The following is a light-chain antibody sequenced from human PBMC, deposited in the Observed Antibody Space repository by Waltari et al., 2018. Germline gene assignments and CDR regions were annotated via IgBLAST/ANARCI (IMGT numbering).Light chain of an antibody. CDR3: CSYAGSYIP. V-gene: IGLV2-11*01. Sequence: QSALTQPRSVSGSPGQSVTISCTGTSSDVGGSKYVSWYQQHPGKAPKLMIYDVSKRPSGVPDRFSGSKSGNTASLTISGLQAEDEADYYCCSYAGSYIPFGGGTKLTVL. CDR2: DVS. CDR1: SSDVGGSKY. J-gene: IGLJ2*01.